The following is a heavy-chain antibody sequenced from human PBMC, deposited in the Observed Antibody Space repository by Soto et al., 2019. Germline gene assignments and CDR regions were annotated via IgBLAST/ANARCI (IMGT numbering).Heavy chain of an antibody. CDR1: GGSITSSSYY. CDR3: AKTLYGSAYGMDV. J-gene: IGHJ6*02. Sequence: SETLSLTCAVSGGSITSSSYYWGWIRQAPGRGLEWIGTIYYRGSTYYNPSLKSRVTISADTSKNQFSLKLSSVTAADTAVYYCAKTLYGSAYGMDVWGQGTTVTVSS. D-gene: IGHD3-10*01. CDR2: IYYRGST. V-gene: IGHV4-39*01.